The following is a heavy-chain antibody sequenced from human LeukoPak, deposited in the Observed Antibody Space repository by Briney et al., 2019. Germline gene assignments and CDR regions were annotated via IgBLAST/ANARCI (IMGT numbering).Heavy chain of an antibody. J-gene: IGHJ5*02. CDR3: AKSAFSSSWLVANWFDP. CDR1: GFTFDDYA. Sequence: GGSLRLSCAASGFTFDDYAMHWVRQAPGKGLEWVSGISWNSGSIDYADSVKGRFTISRDNAKNSLYLQMNSLRAEDTTLYYCAKSAFSSSWLVANWFDPWGQGTLVTVSS. D-gene: IGHD6-13*01. CDR2: ISWNSGSI. V-gene: IGHV3-9*01.